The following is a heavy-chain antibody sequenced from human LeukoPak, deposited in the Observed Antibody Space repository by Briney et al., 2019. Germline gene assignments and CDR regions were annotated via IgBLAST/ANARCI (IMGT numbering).Heavy chain of an antibody. J-gene: IGHJ4*02. V-gene: IGHV4-39*07. CDR1: GGSISSSSYY. Sequence: PSETLSLTCTVSGGSISSSSYYWGWIRQPPGKGLEWIGEINHSGSTNYNPSLKSRVTISVDTSKNQFSLKLSSVTAADTAVYYCARGPTARPGFDYWGQGTLVTVSS. CDR3: ARGPTARPGFDY. CDR2: INHSGST. D-gene: IGHD6-6*01.